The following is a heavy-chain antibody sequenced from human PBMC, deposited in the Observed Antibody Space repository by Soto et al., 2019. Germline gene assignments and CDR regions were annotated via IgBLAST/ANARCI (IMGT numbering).Heavy chain of an antibody. CDR2: ISGSGGST. D-gene: IGHD6-6*01. CDR1: GFTFSSYA. Sequence: GGSLRLSCAASGFTFSSYAMSWVRQAPGKGLEWVSAISGSGGSTYYADSVKGRFTISRDNSKNTLYLQMNSLRAEDTAVYYCAKRPGSIAAPAQDHYYSMDVWGKGTTVTVSS. CDR3: AKRPGSIAAPAQDHYYSMDV. J-gene: IGHJ6*03. V-gene: IGHV3-23*01.